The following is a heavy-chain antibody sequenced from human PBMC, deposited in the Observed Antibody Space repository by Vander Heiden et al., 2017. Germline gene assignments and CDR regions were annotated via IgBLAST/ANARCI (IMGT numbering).Heavy chain of an antibody. J-gene: IGHJ2*01. CDR3: AKLGVACSTDGCSYFYFDL. Sequence: QVHLQESRPGLVKPSETLSLTCSVSVGSISTYYWSWIRQPAGKGLEWIGRFSTSGSTNYNPSLKSRVTMSVDTSKNQFFLNLSSVTAADTAVYYCAKLGVACSTDGCSYFYFDLWGRGTPVTVSS. D-gene: IGHD2-2*01. V-gene: IGHV4-4*07. CDR1: VGSISTYY. CDR2: FSTSGST.